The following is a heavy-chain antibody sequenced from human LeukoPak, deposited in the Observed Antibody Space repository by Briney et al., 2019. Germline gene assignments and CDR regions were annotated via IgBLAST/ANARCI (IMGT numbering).Heavy chain of an antibody. D-gene: IGHD5-18*01. Sequence: GGSLRLSCSVSGLTLSDAWMSWVRQAPGKGLEWVGRIRSKSRGGTTVYAAPVKGRFTISRDDSKNTLYLQLNSLETEDSALYYCTTEGYTYGFHAVGIWGQGTMVTVSS. CDR2: IRSKSRGGTT. CDR1: GLTLSDAW. CDR3: TTEGYTYGFHAVGI. V-gene: IGHV3-15*01. J-gene: IGHJ3*02.